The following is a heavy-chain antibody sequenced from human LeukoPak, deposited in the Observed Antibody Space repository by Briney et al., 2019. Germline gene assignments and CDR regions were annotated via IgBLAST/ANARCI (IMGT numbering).Heavy chain of an antibody. J-gene: IGHJ4*02. CDR3: ATVPERRFLEWLPLVY. Sequence: ASVKVSCKASGYTLTGYYMHWVRQAPGQGLEWMGWINPNSGGTNYAQKFQGRVTMTRDTSISTAYMELSRLRSDDTAVYYCATVPERRFLEWLPLVYWGQGTLVTVSS. D-gene: IGHD3-3*01. V-gene: IGHV1-2*02. CDR2: INPNSGGT. CDR1: GYTLTGYY.